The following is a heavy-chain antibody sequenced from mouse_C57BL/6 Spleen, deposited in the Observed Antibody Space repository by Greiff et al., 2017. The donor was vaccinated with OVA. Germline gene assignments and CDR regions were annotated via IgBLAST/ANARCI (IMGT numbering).Heavy chain of an antibody. V-gene: IGHV5-4*01. J-gene: IGHJ2*01. D-gene: IGHD3-2*02. CDR3: ARVMGTAQGRTDYFDY. CDR2: ISAGGSYT. CDR1: GFTFSSSA. Sequence: EVPLLASGGGFVTPGASLKLSCPASGFTFSSSAMSWVRQTPEQSLELVATISAGGSYTYYPDHVKGRFTISRDNAKNNLYLQMSHLKSEDTAMYDCARVMGTAQGRTDYFDYWGQGTTLTVSS.